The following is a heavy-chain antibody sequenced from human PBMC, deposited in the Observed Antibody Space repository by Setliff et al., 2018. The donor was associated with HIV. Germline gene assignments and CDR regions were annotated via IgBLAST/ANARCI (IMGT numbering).Heavy chain of an antibody. CDR3: ARVQVGGYNFYFDY. Sequence: SETLSLTCAVYGGSLSGYYWRWIRQPPGKGLEWIGDVSHTGSTNYNPSLKSRITISADTPKNQFSLKLSSVTAADTAVYYCARVQVGGYNFYFDYWGQGTLVTVSS. CDR1: GGSLSGYY. V-gene: IGHV4-34*01. J-gene: IGHJ4*02. D-gene: IGHD5-12*01. CDR2: VSHTGST.